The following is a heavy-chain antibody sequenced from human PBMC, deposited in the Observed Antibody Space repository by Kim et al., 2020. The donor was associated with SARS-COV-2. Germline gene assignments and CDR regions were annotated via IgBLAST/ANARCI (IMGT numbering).Heavy chain of an antibody. Sequence: SETLSLTCTVSGASIGTSTYYWGWIRQPPGKGLEWIVSIHYSGNTYYYKPSLKSRVTISVDMSKNQFSLKLTSVTAADTAVYYCARHVVGSSLLDPWGQGSLVTVSS. D-gene: IGHD2-15*01. CDR1: GASIGTSTYY. J-gene: IGHJ5*02. V-gene: IGHV4-39*01. CDR3: ARHVVGSSLLDP. CDR2: IHYSGNT.